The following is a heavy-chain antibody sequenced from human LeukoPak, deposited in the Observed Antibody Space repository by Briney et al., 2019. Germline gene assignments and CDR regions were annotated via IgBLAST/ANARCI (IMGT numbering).Heavy chain of an antibody. CDR1: GLTFGDYA. D-gene: IGHD2-15*01. CDR2: IRSKAYGGTT. Sequence: GGSLRLSCTASGLTFGDYAMSWVRQAPGKGLEWESFIRSKAYGGTTEYAASVKGRFIISRDDSKSIAYLQMNSLKTEDTAVYYCSRVRYCSGRSCYFGAFDIWGQGTMVTVSS. CDR3: SRVRYCSGRSCYFGAFDI. J-gene: IGHJ3*02. V-gene: IGHV3-49*04.